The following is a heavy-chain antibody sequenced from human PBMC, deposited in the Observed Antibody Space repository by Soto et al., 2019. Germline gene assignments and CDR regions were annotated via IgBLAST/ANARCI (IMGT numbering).Heavy chain of an antibody. CDR2: IYNGGST. V-gene: IGHV3-53*01. J-gene: IGHJ5*01. D-gene: IGHD6-13*01. CDR3: AREIGTSLDS. CDR1: GFTFDDYA. Sequence: GGSLRLSCAASGFTFDDYAMHWVRQAPGKGLEWVSVIYNGGSTYYADSVKGRFTISTDISKNTLFLQMNSLRADDTAVYYCAREIGTSLDSWGHGTLVTVSS.